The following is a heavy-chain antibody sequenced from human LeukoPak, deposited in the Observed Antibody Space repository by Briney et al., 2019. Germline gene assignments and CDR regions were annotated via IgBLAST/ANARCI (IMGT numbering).Heavy chain of an antibody. V-gene: IGHV3-43*02. D-gene: IGHD3-10*01. CDR1: GFTFDDYA. CDR2: ISGDGGST. CDR3: AKDIEPPLRFGELLRGPMYDY. Sequence: PGGSLRLSCAASGFTFDDYAMHWVRQAPGKGLEWVSLISGDGGSTYYADSVKGRFTISRDNSKNSLYLQMNSLRTEDTALYYCAKDIEPPLRFGELLRGPMYDYWGQGTLVTVSS. J-gene: IGHJ4*02.